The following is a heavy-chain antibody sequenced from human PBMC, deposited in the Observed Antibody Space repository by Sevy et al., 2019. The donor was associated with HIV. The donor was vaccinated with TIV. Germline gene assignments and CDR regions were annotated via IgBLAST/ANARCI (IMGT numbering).Heavy chain of an antibody. D-gene: IGHD2-15*01. V-gene: IGHV4-61*02. CDR1: GGSISSGSYY. Sequence: SETLSLTCTVSGGSISSGSYYWSWIRQPAGKGLEWIGRIYTSGSTNYHPSLKSRVTISVDTSKNQFSLKLSSVTAADTAVYYCARGVGYCSGGSCFTYYYYYYMDVWGKGTTVTVSS. CDR3: ARGVGYCSGGSCFTYYYYYYMDV. J-gene: IGHJ6*03. CDR2: IYTSGST.